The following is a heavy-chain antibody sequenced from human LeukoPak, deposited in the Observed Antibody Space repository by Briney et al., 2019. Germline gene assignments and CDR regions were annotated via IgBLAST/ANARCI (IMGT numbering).Heavy chain of an antibody. D-gene: IGHD3-10*01. V-gene: IGHV3-23*01. J-gene: IGHJ4*02. CDR1: GFTFSSYA. Sequence: GGSLRLSCAASGFTFSSYAMSWLRQAPGKGLEWVSAISGSGGSTYYADSVKGRFTISRDNSKNTLYLQMNSLRAEDTAVYYCAKAYFAMVRGPFDYWGQGTLVTVSS. CDR3: AKAYFAMVRGPFDY. CDR2: ISGSGGST.